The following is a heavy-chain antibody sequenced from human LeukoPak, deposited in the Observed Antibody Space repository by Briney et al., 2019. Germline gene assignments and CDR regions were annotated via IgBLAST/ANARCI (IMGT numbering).Heavy chain of an antibody. CDR2: ITASGAGT. J-gene: IGHJ4*02. V-gene: IGHV3-11*01. CDR1: GGSISSDGFY. D-gene: IGHD1-14*01. Sequence: LSLTCTVSGGSISSDGFYWSWIRQPPGKGLEWVSVITASGAGTYYADSLKGRFTVSRDNAKRSLYLQINSLRAEDTAVYYCARAYPEYLDLWGQGTLVTVSS. CDR3: ARAYPEYLDL.